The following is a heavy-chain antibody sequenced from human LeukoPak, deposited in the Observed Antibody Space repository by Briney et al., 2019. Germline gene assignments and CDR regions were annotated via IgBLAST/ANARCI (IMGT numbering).Heavy chain of an antibody. CDR1: GDSITSSGYS. V-gene: IGHV4-39*02. D-gene: IGHD3-22*01. CDR3: AREPGFDSSGYLNWFDP. Sequence: SETLSLTCNVSGDSITSSGYSWGWIRQPPGKGLEWIGNTHYIGTTNYNPSLRSRVSMSVDSAKNQFSLKMTSVTAADTAVYYCAREPGFDSSGYLNWFDPWGQGTLVTVSS. J-gene: IGHJ5*02. CDR2: THYIGTT.